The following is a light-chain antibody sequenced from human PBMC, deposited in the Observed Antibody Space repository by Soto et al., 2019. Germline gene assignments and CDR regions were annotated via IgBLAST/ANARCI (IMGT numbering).Light chain of an antibody. CDR3: CSYAGSSTLVV. Sequence: QSSLTQPASVSGSPGQSITISCTGNSSDVGSYNLVSWYQQHPGKAPKLMIYQGSKRPSGVSNRFSGYKSGNTASLTISGLQAEDEADYYCCSYAGSSTLVVFGGGTKLTVL. V-gene: IGLV2-23*01. CDR1: SSDVGSYNL. CDR2: QGS. J-gene: IGLJ2*01.